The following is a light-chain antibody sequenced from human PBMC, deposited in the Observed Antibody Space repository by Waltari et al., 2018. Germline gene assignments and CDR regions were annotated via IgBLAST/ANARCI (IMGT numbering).Light chain of an antibody. CDR2: DVN. V-gene: IGLV2-14*03. Sequence: QSALTQPASVSGSPGQSITISCTGTSSDIGSYNYVSWYQHHPDKAPKLMIFDVNTRPSVVSDRFSGSKSGNTSSLTISGLQAEDEADYYCSSYTTTSTLLVVFGGGTKLTVL. CDR3: SSYTTTSTLLVV. CDR1: SSDIGSYNY. J-gene: IGLJ2*01.